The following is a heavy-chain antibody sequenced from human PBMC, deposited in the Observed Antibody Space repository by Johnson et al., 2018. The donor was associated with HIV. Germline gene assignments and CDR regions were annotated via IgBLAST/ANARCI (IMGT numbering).Heavy chain of an antibody. Sequence: VQLVESGGGVLRRGGSLRLSCEGFGFIFDDYDLSWVRQAPGKGLEWVSGINWNGVSTAYADSVKGRCTISRNNGKNSLYLQMGSLRAEEMAVYYCARTMGDRPGGAFDVWGQGTMVTVSS. V-gene: IGHV3-20*04. J-gene: IGHJ3*01. CDR3: ARTMGDRPGGAFDV. CDR2: INWNGVST. CDR1: GFIFDDYD. D-gene: IGHD4/OR15-4a*01.